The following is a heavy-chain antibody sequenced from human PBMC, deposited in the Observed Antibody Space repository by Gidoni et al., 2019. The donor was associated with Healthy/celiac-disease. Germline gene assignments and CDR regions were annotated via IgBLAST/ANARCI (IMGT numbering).Heavy chain of an antibody. CDR2: ISGSGGTT. V-gene: IGHV3-23*01. J-gene: IGHJ6*02. CDR3: AKATGLNYFDSSGYYSYAMDV. CDR1: GFTVSRYA. D-gene: IGHD3-22*01. Sequence: EVQLLESGGGLVQPGGSLRLSCAAAGFTVSRYAMTWVRQAPGKGLECVSGISGSGGTTYFPDSVKGRFAISRDNSKNTLYLQMNSLRAEDTAKYYCAKATGLNYFDSSGYYSYAMDVWGQGTTVTVSS.